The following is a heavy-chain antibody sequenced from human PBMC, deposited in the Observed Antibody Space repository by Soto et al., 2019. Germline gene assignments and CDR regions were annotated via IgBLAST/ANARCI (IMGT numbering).Heavy chain of an antibody. Sequence: SETLSLTCTVSGGSISSGYYYWSWIRQPSGKGLEWIGYIYYSGSTYYNPSLKSRVTISVDTSKNQFSLQLNSVTAADTAMYYCARGILRSGSTYGMDVWGQGTTVTV. V-gene: IGHV4-30-4*01. CDR1: GGSISSGYYY. CDR2: IYYSGST. J-gene: IGHJ6*02. CDR3: ARGILRSGSTYGMDV. D-gene: IGHD3-10*01.